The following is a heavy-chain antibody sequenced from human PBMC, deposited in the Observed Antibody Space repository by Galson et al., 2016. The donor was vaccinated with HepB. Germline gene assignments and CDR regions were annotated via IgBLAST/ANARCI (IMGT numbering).Heavy chain of an antibody. CDR3: ATVGAGSSEFDY. Sequence: SLRLSCAASGFTVSNNYMSWVRQAPGKGLEWVGNIKEDGSEKYYVDSVKGRFTISRDNAKNSLYLQMNSLRAEDTAVYYCATVGAGSSEFDYWGQGTLVTVSS. CDR1: GFTVSNNY. CDR2: IKEDGSEK. J-gene: IGHJ4*02. V-gene: IGHV3-7*02. D-gene: IGHD1-26*01.